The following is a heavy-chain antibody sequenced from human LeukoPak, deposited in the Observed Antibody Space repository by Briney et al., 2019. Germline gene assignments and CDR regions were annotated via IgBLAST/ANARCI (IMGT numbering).Heavy chain of an antibody. CDR2: IRSKAYGGTT. J-gene: IGHJ4*02. CDR3: AKDPRVSYGDYIIR. CDR1: GFTFGDYV. V-gene: IGHV3-49*04. D-gene: IGHD4-17*01. Sequence: GGSLRLSCTASGFTFGDYVMSWVRQAPGKGLEWVGFIRSKAYGGTTKNAASVKGRFTISRDDSRSIAYLQMNSLKTEDTAVYYCAKDPRVSYGDYIIRWGLGTLVIVSS.